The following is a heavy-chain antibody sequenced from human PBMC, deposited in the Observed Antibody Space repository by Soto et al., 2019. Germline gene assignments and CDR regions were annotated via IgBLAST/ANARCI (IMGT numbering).Heavy chain of an antibody. CDR2: ISSNGGST. CDR1: GFTFSTYA. J-gene: IGHJ4*02. D-gene: IGHD5-12*01. Sequence: PGGSLRLSCSASGFTFSTYAMHWVRQAPGKGLEYVSSISSNGGSTFYADSVKGRFTISRDNSKNTLYLQMSSLRTEDTAIYYCAKVARGSGDYVRPYFDYWGQGTLVTVSS. CDR3: AKVARGSGDYVRPYFDY. V-gene: IGHV3-64D*06.